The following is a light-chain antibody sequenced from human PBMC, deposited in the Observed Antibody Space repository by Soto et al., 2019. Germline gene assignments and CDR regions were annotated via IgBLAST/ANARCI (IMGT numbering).Light chain of an antibody. CDR1: PNDIGTYDY. CDR3: TSSGGSNNPYV. V-gene: IGLV2-14*01. Sequence: QSALTQPTSVSGSPGQSIAISCTGNPNDIGTYDYVSWYQQHPGKAPRLLIFGVRNRPPGISSRFSGSKSGLTASLTISGLQPEDEADYYCTSSGGSNNPYVFGTGTKLTVI. CDR2: GVR. J-gene: IGLJ1*01.